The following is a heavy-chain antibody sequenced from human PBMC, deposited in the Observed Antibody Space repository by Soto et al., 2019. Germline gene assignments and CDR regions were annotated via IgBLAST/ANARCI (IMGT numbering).Heavy chain of an antibody. V-gene: IGHV4-4*07. Sequence: SETLSLTCTVSGASISGFYWSWIRKSAGKGLEWIGRIYATGTTDYNPSLKSRVMMAVDTSRKQFSLKLRSVTAADTAVYYCVRDGTKTLRDWFDPWGQGISVTVSS. J-gene: IGHJ5*02. CDR1: GASISGFY. CDR2: IYATGTT. D-gene: IGHD1-1*01. CDR3: VRDGTKTLRDWFDP.